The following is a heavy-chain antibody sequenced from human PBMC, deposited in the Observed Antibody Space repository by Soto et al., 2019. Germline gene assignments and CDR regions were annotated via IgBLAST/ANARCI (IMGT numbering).Heavy chain of an antibody. J-gene: IGHJ6*02. V-gene: IGHV3-23*01. Sequence: GGSLRLSCAASGFTFSSYAMHWVRQAPGKGLEWVSAISGSGGSTYYADSVKGRFTISRDNSKNTLYLQMNSLRAEDTAVYYCARDRIPTGMDFWGQGIMVTVSS. CDR2: ISGSGGST. CDR1: GFTFSSYA. CDR3: ARDRIPTGMDF.